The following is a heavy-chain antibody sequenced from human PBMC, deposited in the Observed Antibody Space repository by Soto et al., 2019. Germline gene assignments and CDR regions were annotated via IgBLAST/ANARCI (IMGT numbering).Heavy chain of an antibody. CDR3: ERRGKEYDWSCWFDP. D-gene: IGHD2-8*02. J-gene: IGHJ5*02. CDR1: GFSFSSYW. V-gene: IGHV5-51*01. CDR2: IFPDDSDT. Sequence: GDTLNTSREVSGFSFSSYWIAWARQMPGKGLEWMGVIFPDDSDTRYSPSFQGQVAISADKSIRTAYLQWTSLKASDTGMHYCERRGKEYDWSCWFDPWGHASQVNVST.